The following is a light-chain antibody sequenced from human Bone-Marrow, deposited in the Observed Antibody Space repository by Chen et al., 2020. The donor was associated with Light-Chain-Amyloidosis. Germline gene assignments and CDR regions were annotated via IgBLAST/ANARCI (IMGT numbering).Light chain of an antibody. Sequence: SYELPQPPSVSVSPGQPARITCSGDDLPTKYAYWYQQKPGQAPVLVIHRDTERPSGISERFSGSSSGTTATLTISGVQAEDEADYHCQSADSSGTYGVIFGGGTKLTVL. CDR2: RDT. V-gene: IGLV3-25*03. CDR3: QSADSSGTYGVI. CDR1: DLPTKY. J-gene: IGLJ2*01.